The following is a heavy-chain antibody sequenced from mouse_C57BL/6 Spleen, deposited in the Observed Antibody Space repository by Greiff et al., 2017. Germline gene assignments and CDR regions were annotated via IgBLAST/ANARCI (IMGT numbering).Heavy chain of an antibody. Sequence: EVMLVESGGGLVKPGGSLKLSCAASGFTFSSYAMSWVRQTPEKRLEWVATISDGGSYTYYPDNVKGRFTISRYNAKNNLYLQMSHLKSEDTAVYYCASLYGNYSYAMDYWGQGTSVTVSS. CDR3: ASLYGNYSYAMDY. D-gene: IGHD2-1*01. CDR2: ISDGGSYT. J-gene: IGHJ4*01. V-gene: IGHV5-4*03. CDR1: GFTFSSYA.